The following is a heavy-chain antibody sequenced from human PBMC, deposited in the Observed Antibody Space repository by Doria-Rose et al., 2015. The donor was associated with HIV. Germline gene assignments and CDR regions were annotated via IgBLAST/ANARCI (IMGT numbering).Heavy chain of an antibody. J-gene: IGHJ4*02. D-gene: IGHD6-19*01. CDR3: ARTSGWCDY. CDR1: GFTFGSYS. CDR2: ISSSSDTI. V-gene: IGHV3-48*01. Sequence: VQLVQSGGGLVQPGGSLRLSCAASGFTFGSYSMNWVRQAPGKGLEWVSYISSSSDTIYYADSVKGRFSISRDDAKKSLYLQMNSLRADDTAVYYCARTSGWCDYWGQGTLVTVSS.